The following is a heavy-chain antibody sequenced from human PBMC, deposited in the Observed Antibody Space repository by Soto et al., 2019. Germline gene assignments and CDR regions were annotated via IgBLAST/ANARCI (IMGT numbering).Heavy chain of an antibody. Sequence: XAVKVACKASGYPFTNYPVTWGRLAPGQGLEWMGWISAHSGDTKYAQKFQGRVTMTTDTSTSTAYLELRSLRSDDTAVYYCRRTTTMLFLAPDYCGQGTLVTVS. V-gene: IGHV1-18*01. CDR1: GYPFTNYP. CDR2: ISAHSGDT. CDR3: RRTTTMLFLAPDY. J-gene: IGHJ4*02. D-gene: IGHD4-4*01.